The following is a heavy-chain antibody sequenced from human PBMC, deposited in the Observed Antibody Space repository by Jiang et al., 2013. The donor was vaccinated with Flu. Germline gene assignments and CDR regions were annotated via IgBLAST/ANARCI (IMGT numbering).Heavy chain of an antibody. Sequence: GPGLVKPSETLSLTCAVSGVSINSYYWSWIRQPPGKGLEWIGYIYEGGIPNYNASLKSRVTISMDTSKNQFSLKLNSVTAADTTVYYCSMGYSTSCGDHWGQGTLATVSS. D-gene: IGHD2-8*01. J-gene: IGHJ4*02. CDR1: GVSINSYY. CDR2: IYEGGIP. V-gene: IGHV4-59*08. CDR3: SMGYSTSCGDH.